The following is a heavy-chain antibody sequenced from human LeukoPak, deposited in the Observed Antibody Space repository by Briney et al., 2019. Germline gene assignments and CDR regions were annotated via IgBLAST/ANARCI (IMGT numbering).Heavy chain of an antibody. CDR1: GGSISSGGYY. J-gene: IGHJ4*02. CDR3: ASGIAAIPDY. D-gene: IGHD2-2*02. Sequence: SQTLSLTCTVSGGSISSGGYYWSWIRQHPGKGLERIGYIYYSGSTYYNPSLKSRVTISVDTSKNQFSLKLSSVTAADTAVYYCASGIAAIPDYWGQGTLVTVSS. CDR2: IYYSGST. V-gene: IGHV4-31*03.